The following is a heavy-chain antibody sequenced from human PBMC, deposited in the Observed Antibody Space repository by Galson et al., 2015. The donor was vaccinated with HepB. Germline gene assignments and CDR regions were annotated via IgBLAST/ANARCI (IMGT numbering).Heavy chain of an antibody. CDR1: GLTFSSYA. D-gene: IGHD2-2*01. Sequence: SLRLSCAASGLTFSSYAMSWVRQAPGKGLEWVASILFNGGITHYADSVKGRFTISRDTSQTTLHLQMNSLRAEDTAVYCCAKIHRNGVVARPGFAYWGQGTMVTVSS. CDR3: AKIHRNGVVARPGFAY. J-gene: IGHJ4*02. V-gene: IGHV3-23*01. CDR2: ILFNGGIT.